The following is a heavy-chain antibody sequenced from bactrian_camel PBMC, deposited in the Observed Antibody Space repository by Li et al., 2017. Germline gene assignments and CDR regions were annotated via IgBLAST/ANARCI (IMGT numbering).Heavy chain of an antibody. CDR1: RGTFRTNC. CDR3: AAQTKRLCTPQADFTY. Sequence: HVQLVESGGGSVKAGESLRLACVSLRGTFRTNCLGWFRQVPGKEREGIASIYTGGGSSSYYVDSVRGRFTISLNNAKDTVYLQMASLKPEDTALYYCAAQTKRLCTPQADFTYWGQGTQVTVS. D-gene: IGHD4*01. V-gene: IGHV3S54*01. CDR2: IYTGGGSSS. J-gene: IGHJ4*01.